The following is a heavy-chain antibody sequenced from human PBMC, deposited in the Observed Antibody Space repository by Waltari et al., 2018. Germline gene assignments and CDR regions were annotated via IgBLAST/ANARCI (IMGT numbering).Heavy chain of an antibody. CDR1: GGTFSSYA. CDR2: IIPSFGKA. Sequence: QVQLVQSGAEVKKPGSSVKVSCKASGGTFSSYAISWVRQAPGQGLEWMGGIIPSFGKANYAQKFQGRVTITADESTSTAYMELSSLRSEDTAVYYCARDGEGGGSTYYYYGMDVWGQGTTVTVSS. D-gene: IGHD3-16*01. CDR3: ARDGEGGGSTYYYYGMDV. V-gene: IGHV1-69*12. J-gene: IGHJ6*02.